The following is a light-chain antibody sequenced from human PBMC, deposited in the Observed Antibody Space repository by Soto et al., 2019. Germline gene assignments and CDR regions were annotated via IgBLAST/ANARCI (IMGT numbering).Light chain of an antibody. J-gene: IGLJ2*01. CDR2: SNN. V-gene: IGLV1-44*01. CDR1: SSNIGSKT. CDR3: AAWDASLNGVV. Sequence: QSVLTQPPSTSGTPGQRATISCSGSSSNIGSKTVNWYQQLPGTAPKLLIYSNNQRPSGVTDRFSGSNSGTSASLAISGLQSEDEADYYCAAWDASLNGVVFGGGTKVTVL.